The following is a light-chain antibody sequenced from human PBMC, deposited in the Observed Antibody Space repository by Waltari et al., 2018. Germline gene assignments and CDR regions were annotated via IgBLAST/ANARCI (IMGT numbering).Light chain of an antibody. CDR2: DVS. V-gene: IGLV2-11*01. CDR3: CSYAGTYTLV. Sequence: QSALTQPRSVSGSPGQSVTISCTGTGSDVGGYNYVSWYQQHPGKAPKLIIYDVSNRPSGVPDRFSVSKSGNTASLTISGLQAEDEADYYCCSYAGTYTLVFGGGTKLTVL. J-gene: IGLJ2*01. CDR1: GSDVGGYNY.